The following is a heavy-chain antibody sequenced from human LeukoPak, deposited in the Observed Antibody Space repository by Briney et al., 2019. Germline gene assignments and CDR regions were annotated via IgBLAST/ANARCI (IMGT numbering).Heavy chain of an antibody. CDR1: GYTFTTYD. Sequence: ASVKVSCKASGYTFTTYDINWVRQAAGQGLEWMGWMNPNSGNTGYAQKFQGRLTITRDASISTAYMELSSLRSDDTAVYYCARMKPDNSEMYHWSQVTLVTVSS. CDR2: MNPNSGNT. CDR3: ARMKPDNSEMYH. J-gene: IGHJ4*02. V-gene: IGHV1-8*03. D-gene: IGHD3-22*01.